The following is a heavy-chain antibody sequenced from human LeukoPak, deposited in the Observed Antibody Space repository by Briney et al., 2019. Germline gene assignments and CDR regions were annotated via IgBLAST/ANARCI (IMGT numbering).Heavy chain of an antibody. CDR2: ISSSGSTI. Sequence: GGSLRLSCAASGFTFSDYYMSWIRQAPGKGLEWVSYISSSGSTIYYADSVKGRFTISRDNSKNTLYLQMNSLGAEDTAVYYCAKDPDEGGLGYFDYWGQGTLVTVSS. CDR3: AKDPDEGGLGYFDY. CDR1: GFTFSDYY. V-gene: IGHV3-11*01. J-gene: IGHJ4*02. D-gene: IGHD1-14*01.